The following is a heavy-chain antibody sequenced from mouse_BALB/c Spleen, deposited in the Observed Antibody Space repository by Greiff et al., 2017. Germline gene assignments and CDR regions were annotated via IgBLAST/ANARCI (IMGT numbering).Heavy chain of an antibody. D-gene: IGHD4-1*01. CDR2: ISSGSSTI. CDR3: ARGAGTAMDY. V-gene: IGHV5-17*02. CDR1: GFTFSSFG. J-gene: IGHJ4*01. Sequence: EVKLMESGGGLVQPGGSRKLSCAASGFTFSSFGMHWVRQAPEKGLEWVAYISSGSSTIYYADTVKGRFTISRDNPKNTLFLQMTSLRSEDTAMYYCARGAGTAMDYWGQGTSVTVSS.